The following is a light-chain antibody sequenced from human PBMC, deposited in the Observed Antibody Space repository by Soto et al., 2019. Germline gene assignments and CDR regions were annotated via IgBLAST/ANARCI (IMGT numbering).Light chain of an antibody. Sequence: DIVMTQSPDSLAVSLGERATINCKSSQSVLYSSNDKNYLAWYQQRSGQPPNLLLYWASTRQSGVPDRFSGSGSETDFTLTISTLQAEDVAIYYCQQYYSSPFTFGPGTKVEIK. CDR3: QQYYSSPFT. CDR2: WAS. J-gene: IGKJ3*01. CDR1: QSVLYSSNDKNY. V-gene: IGKV4-1*01.